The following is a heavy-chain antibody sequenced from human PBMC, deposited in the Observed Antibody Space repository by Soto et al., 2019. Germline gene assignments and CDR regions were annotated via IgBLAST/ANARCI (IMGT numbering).Heavy chain of an antibody. D-gene: IGHD3-16*02. J-gene: IGHJ5*02. CDR2: INPTGST. CDR3: ARANGLRLGELSWGGPNWFDP. V-gene: IGHV4-34*01. CDR1: GGSFIGYY. Sequence: QVRLQQWGAGLLKPSETLSLTCAVYGGSFIGYYWSWIRQPPGKGLEWIGEINPTGSTNYNPSLKHRVTILIDTSKNQFSLKLSSVTAADTAMYYCARANGLRLGELSWGGPNWFDPWGQGTLVTVSS.